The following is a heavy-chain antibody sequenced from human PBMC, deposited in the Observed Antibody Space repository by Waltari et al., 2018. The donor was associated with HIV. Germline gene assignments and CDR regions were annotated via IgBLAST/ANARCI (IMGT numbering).Heavy chain of an antibody. CDR2: SKTNSAGT. V-gene: IGHV1-2*02. D-gene: IGHD3-10*01. CDR3: ARGASGDAGGMFNGFDI. Sequence: QVRLMQSGAEVKKSGASLNVSCQASGYTFTTFYIHWVRQAPGQGREGVGWSKTNSAGTNFAKKFQGRHTMTSDTSNTTIYMERRSLTFAESDLSVCARGASGDAGGMFNGFDIWGQGTMVTVSS. J-gene: IGHJ3*02. CDR1: GYTFTTFY.